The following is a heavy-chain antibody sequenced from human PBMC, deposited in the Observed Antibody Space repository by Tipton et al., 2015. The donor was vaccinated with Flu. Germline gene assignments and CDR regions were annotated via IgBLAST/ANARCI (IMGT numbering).Heavy chain of an antibody. V-gene: IGHV4-4*01. CDR3: ARRHFSNYVSEPKNWFDL. J-gene: IGHJ5*02. D-gene: IGHD4-11*01. Sequence: TLSLTCAVSGGSISSGNWWSWVRQTPGKGLEWIGEISQTGSTNYNPSLKSRVTISVDTSKNQFSLKVFSVTAADTAVYFCARRHFSNYVSEPKNWFDLWGQGTQVTVSS. CDR2: ISQTGST. CDR1: GGSISSGNW.